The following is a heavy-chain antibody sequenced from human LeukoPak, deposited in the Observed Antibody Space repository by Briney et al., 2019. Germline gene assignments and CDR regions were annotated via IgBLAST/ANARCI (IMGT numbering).Heavy chain of an antibody. J-gene: IGHJ4*02. CDR2: TIPILGIA. V-gene: IGHV1-69*04. Sequence: ASVKVSCKASGGTFSSYAISWVRQAPGQGLEWMGRTIPILGIANYAQKFQGRVTITADKSTSTAYMELSSLRSEDTAVYYCARDVWGDDYGDSFDYWGQGTLVTVSS. CDR1: GGTFSSYA. D-gene: IGHD4-17*01. CDR3: ARDVWGDDYGDSFDY.